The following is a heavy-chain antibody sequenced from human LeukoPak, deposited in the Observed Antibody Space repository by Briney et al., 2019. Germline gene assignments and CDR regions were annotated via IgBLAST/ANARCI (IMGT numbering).Heavy chain of an antibody. CDR2: IIPIFGTA. CDR1: GGTFISYA. D-gene: IGHD3-10*01. Sequence: SVKVSCKASGGTFISYAISWVRQAPGQGLEWMGGIIPIFGTANYAQKFQGRVTITADESTSTAYMELSSLRSEDTAVYYCARVTMVRGVIIRAYYGMDVWGQGTTVTVSS. CDR3: ARVTMVRGVIIRAYYGMDV. J-gene: IGHJ6*02. V-gene: IGHV1-69*13.